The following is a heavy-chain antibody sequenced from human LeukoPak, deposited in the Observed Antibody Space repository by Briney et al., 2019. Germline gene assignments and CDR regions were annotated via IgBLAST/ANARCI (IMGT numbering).Heavy chain of an antibody. CDR1: GLTVSNYE. Sequence: GGSLRLSCAASGLTVSNYEVNWVRQAPGKGLEWVSFIASDHTTYYADSVKGRYTLSRDNAKNSLYLQMNSLRAEDTAVYFCVRDHLGYCTNTTCSIRSYFDYWGQGTLVTVSS. J-gene: IGHJ4*02. V-gene: IGHV3-48*03. CDR3: VRDHLGYCTNTTCSIRSYFDY. D-gene: IGHD2-2*01. CDR2: IASDHTT.